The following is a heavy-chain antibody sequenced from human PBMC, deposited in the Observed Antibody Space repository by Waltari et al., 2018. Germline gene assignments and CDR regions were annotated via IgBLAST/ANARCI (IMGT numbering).Heavy chain of an antibody. J-gene: IGHJ6*02. D-gene: IGHD4-17*01. CDR3: ARIYGDYAIDYYGMDV. CDR2: INSDGSST. CDR1: GFTFSSYW. Sequence: EVQLVESGGGLVQPGGSLRLSCAASGFTFSSYWMHWVRQAPGKGLVWVSRINSDGSSTSYADSVKGRFTISRDNAKNTLYLQMNSLRAEDTAVYYCARIYGDYAIDYYGMDVWGQGTTVTVSS. V-gene: IGHV3-74*01.